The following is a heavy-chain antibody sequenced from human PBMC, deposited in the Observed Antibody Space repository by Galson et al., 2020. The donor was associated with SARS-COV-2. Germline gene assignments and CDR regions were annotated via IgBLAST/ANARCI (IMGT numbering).Heavy chain of an antibody. CDR3: ARGQGLRFLEWFVGGSGAYYYYGMDV. CDR2: INHSGST. Sequence: SETLSLTCAVYGGSFSGYYWSWIRQPPGKGLEWTGEINHSGSTNYTPSPKSRVTISVDTSKNQFSLKLSSVTAADTAVYYCARGQGLRFLEWFVGGSGAYYYYGMDVWGQGTTVTVSS. V-gene: IGHV4-34*01. CDR1: GGSFSGYY. J-gene: IGHJ6*02. D-gene: IGHD3-3*01.